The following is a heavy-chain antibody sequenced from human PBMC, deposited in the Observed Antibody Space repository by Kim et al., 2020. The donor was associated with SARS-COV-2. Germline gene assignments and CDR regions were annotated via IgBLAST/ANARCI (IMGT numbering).Heavy chain of an antibody. V-gene: IGHV1-8*01. Sequence: ASVKVSCKASGYTFTSYDINWVRQATGQGLEWMGWMNPNSGNTGYAQKFQGRVTMTRNTSISTAYMELSSLRSEDTAVYYCARALPLGFGEFPEPWGQGTLVTVSS. CDR1: GYTFTSYD. CDR3: ARALPLGFGEFPEP. CDR2: MNPNSGNT. D-gene: IGHD3-10*01. J-gene: IGHJ5*02.